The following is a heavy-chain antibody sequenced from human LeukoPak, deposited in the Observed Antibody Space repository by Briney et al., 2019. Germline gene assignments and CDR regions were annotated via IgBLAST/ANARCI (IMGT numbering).Heavy chain of an antibody. CDR3: ARVLGSPSYFDD. Sequence: GGSLRLSCAASGFTVSSNHMSWVRQAPGKGLEWVSVTYSGGTTSYADFVKDRFSSSRDTSKNTLDLQMNSLRAEDTAVYYCARVLGSPSYFDDWGQGTLVTVSS. D-gene: IGHD6-6*01. CDR1: GFTVSSNH. J-gene: IGHJ4*02. V-gene: IGHV3-66*01. CDR2: TYSGGTT.